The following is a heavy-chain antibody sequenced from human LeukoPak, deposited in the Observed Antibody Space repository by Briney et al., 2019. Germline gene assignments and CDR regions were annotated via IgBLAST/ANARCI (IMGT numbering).Heavy chain of an antibody. J-gene: IGHJ4*02. CDR2: IYTSGST. D-gene: IGHD3-10*01. V-gene: IGHV4-61*02. CDR3: AREFQLLWFGELSFYFDY. Sequence: SSQTLSLTCTVSGGSISSGSYYWSWIRQPAGKGLEWIGRIYTSGSTNYNPSLKSRVTISVDTSENQFSLKLSSVTAADTAVYYCAREFQLLWFGELSFYFDYWGQGTLVTVSS. CDR1: GGSISSGSYY.